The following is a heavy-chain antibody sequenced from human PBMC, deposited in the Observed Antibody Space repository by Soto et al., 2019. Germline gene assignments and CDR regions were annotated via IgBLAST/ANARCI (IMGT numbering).Heavy chain of an antibody. D-gene: IGHD3-9*01. CDR3: ARLRGYDILTGYLGFDP. CDR1: GGSISSSNW. J-gene: IGHJ5*02. V-gene: IGHV4-4*02. CDR2: IYHSGST. Sequence: LSLTCAVSGGSISSSNWWSWVRQPPGKGLEWIEEIYHSGSTNYNPSLKSRVTISVDKSKNQFSLKLSSVTAADTAVYYCARLRGYDILTGYLGFDPWGQGTLVTVSS.